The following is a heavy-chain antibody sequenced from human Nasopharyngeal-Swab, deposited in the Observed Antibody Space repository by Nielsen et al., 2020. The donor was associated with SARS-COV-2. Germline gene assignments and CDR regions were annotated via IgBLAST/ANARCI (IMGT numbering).Heavy chain of an antibody. J-gene: IGHJ4*02. Sequence: GESLKISCAASGFTFSDYYMSWIRQAPGKGLEWVSYISSSGSTIYYADSVKGRFTISRDNAKNSLYLQMNSLRAEDTAVYYCARAYSEVYATPGDFDYWGQRTLVTVSS. V-gene: IGHV3-11*01. CDR1: GFTFSDYY. D-gene: IGHD2-8*01. CDR2: ISSSGSTI. CDR3: ARAYSEVYATPGDFDY.